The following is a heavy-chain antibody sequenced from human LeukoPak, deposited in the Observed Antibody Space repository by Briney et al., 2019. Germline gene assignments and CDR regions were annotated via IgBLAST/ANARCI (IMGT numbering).Heavy chain of an antibody. D-gene: IGHD1-26*01. CDR3: ARDRLLVGAGIDY. Sequence: SETLSLTRTVSGGSISSGGYYWSWIRQPPGKGLEWIGYIYHSGSTYYNPSLNSRVTISVDRSKHQFSLKLSSVTAADTAVYYCARDRLLVGAGIDYWGQGTLVTVSS. J-gene: IGHJ4*02. CDR2: IYHSGST. V-gene: IGHV4-30-2*01. CDR1: GGSISSGGYY.